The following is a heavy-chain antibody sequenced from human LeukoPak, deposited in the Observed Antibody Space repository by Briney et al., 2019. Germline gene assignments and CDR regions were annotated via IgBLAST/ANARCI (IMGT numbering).Heavy chain of an antibody. CDR1: GYTFTNYY. CDR3: ARWGASGLALIYYYGMDV. J-gene: IGHJ6*02. D-gene: IGHD3/OR15-3a*01. CDR2: ITASGGST. Sequence: ASVKVSCKASGYTFTNYYMHWVRQAPGQGLEWMGIITASGGSTTYAQKFQGRVTMTRDTSTRIVYMELSSLRSEDTAVYYCARWGASGLALIYYYGMDVWGQGTTVTVSS. V-gene: IGHV1-46*01.